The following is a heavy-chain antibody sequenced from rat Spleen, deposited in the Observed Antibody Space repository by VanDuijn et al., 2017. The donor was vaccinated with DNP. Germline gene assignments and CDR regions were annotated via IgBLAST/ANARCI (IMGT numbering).Heavy chain of an antibody. CDR1: GFTFSNYD. CDR3: VSPDYYDGSYPFF. J-gene: IGHJ1*01. V-gene: IGHV5-20*01. CDR2: ISYDGGSA. Sequence: EVQLVESGGGLVQPGRSLKLSCAASGFTFSNYDMAWVRQAPTKGLEWVASISYDGGSAYYRDSVKGRFTISRDNAKSSLYLQMDSLRSEDTATYYCVSPDYYDGSYPFFWGPGTMVTVSS. D-gene: IGHD1-12*02.